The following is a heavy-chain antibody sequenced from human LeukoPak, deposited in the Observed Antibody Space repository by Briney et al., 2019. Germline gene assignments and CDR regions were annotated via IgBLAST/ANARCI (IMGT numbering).Heavy chain of an antibody. CDR1: GFTFCSYD. V-gene: IGHV3-13*04. CDR2: IGIAGDT. J-gene: IGHJ4*02. Sequence: PGGSLRLSCAASGFTFCSYDMHWVRHVTGKRLEWVSAIGIAGDTYYLDSVKGRFTISRENAKSSLYLQMNSLRAGDTAVYYCARGGDRDYWGQGTLVTVSS. CDR3: ARGGDRDY.